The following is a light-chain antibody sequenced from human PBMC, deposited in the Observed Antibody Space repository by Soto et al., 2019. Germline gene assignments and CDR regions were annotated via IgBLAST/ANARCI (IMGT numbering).Light chain of an antibody. J-gene: IGLJ1*01. CDR1: TSNIGENT. Sequence: QSVLTQPPSVSGTLGQGVTISCSGSTSNIGENTVGWFQQLPGTAPKVLIYVNDKRPSGVPDRFSGSKSGTSAYLAISGLQSEDEADYYCAAWDSSLSGHVFGAGTKLTVL. V-gene: IGLV1-44*01. CDR2: VND. CDR3: AAWDSSLSGHV.